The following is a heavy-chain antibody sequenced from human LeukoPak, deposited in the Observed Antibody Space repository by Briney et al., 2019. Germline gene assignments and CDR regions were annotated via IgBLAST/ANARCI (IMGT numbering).Heavy chain of an antibody. CDR1: GGSISSGGYY. CDR2: IYYSGST. CDR3: ANYDSSGYFAD. J-gene: IGHJ4*02. V-gene: IGHV4-30-4*08. Sequence: TSQTLSLTCTVSGGSISSGGYYWSWIRQHPGKGLEWIGYIYYSGSTYYNPSLKSRVTISVDTSKNQFSLKLSSVTAADTAVYYCANYDSSGYFADWGQGTLVTVSS. D-gene: IGHD3-22*01.